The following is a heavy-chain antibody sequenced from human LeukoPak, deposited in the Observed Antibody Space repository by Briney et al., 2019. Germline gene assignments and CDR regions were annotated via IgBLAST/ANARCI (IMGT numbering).Heavy chain of an antibody. V-gene: IGHV3-7*01. CDR2: IKKDGSEK. D-gene: IGHD3-9*01. Sequence: TSETLSLTCTVSGGSISNYYWSWVRQAPGKGLEWVANIKKDGSEKYYVDSVKGRFTISRDNAKNSLYLQMNSLRAEDTAVYYCAGGYFDFDYWGQGTLVTVSS. CDR3: AGGYFDFDY. CDR1: GGSISNYY. J-gene: IGHJ4*02.